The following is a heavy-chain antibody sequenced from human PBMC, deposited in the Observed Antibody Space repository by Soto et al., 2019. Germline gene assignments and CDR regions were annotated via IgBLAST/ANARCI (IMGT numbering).Heavy chain of an antibody. D-gene: IGHD3-16*01. V-gene: IGHV4-31*11. Sequence: PSETLSPTCAFPGGSISSGGYSWAWIRQPPGKGRGWIGYIDYSGRTDYNPSRKSRVTISVGTSKNQFSLKLSSVIAADTAVYYCARERLTWGQGTLVTVPS. CDR3: ARERLT. J-gene: IGHJ4*02. CDR2: IDYSGRT. CDR1: GGSISSGGYS.